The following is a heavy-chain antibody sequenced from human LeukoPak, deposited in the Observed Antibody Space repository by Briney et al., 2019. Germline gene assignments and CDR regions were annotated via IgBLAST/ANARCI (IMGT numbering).Heavy chain of an antibody. Sequence: TSETLSLTCAVSGDSVSSSNYYWSWIRQPPGKGLEWIGYIYYGGNTNYNPSLQSRVTISVDTSKSQFSLKLSSVTAADTAVYYCARATMGATSFGIDPWGQGTLVTVSS. V-gene: IGHV4-61*01. J-gene: IGHJ5*02. CDR3: ARATMGATSFGIDP. CDR1: GDSVSSSNYY. CDR2: IYYGGNT. D-gene: IGHD1-26*01.